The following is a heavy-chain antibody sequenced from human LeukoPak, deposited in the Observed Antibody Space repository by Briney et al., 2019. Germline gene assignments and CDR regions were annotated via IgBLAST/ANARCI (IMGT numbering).Heavy chain of an antibody. CDR2: ISGSGGST. D-gene: IGHD2-2*01. V-gene: IGHV3-23*01. CDR3: AKDPTFAVPAAEFDY. J-gene: IGHJ4*02. Sequence: GGSLRLSCAASGFTLSSYSMNWVRQAPGKGLEWVSAISGSGGSTYYADSVKGRFTISRDNSKNTLYLQMNSLRAEDTAVYYCAKDPTFAVPAAEFDYWGQGTLVTVSS. CDR1: GFTLSSYS.